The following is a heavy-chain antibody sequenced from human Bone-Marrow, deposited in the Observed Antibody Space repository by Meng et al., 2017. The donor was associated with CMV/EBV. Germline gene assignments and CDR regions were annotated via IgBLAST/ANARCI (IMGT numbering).Heavy chain of an antibody. D-gene: IGHD2-2*02. CDR2: MNPNSGNT. J-gene: IGHJ6*02. Sequence: ASVKVSCKASGYTFTSYDINWVRQATGQGLEWMGWMNPNSGNTGYAQKFQGRVTMTRNTSISTAYMELSSLRSEDTAVYYCARDRYCSSTSCYTGRYYYYGMDVWGQGTTVTVSS. CDR3: ARDRYCSSTSCYTGRYYYYGMDV. V-gene: IGHV1-8*01. CDR1: GYTFTSYD.